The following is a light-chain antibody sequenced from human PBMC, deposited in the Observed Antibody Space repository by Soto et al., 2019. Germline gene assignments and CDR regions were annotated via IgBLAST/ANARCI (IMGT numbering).Light chain of an antibody. CDR2: EVS. CDR1: SSDVGGYNS. CDR3: SSYTSSRTRV. Sequence: QSALTQPASVSGSPGQSITISCTGTSSDVGGYNSVSWYQQHPGKAPQLIIYEVSNRPSGVSNRFSGSKSGNTASLTISGLQAEDEADYHCSSYTSSRTRVFGGGTKLTVL. V-gene: IGLV2-14*01. J-gene: IGLJ3*02.